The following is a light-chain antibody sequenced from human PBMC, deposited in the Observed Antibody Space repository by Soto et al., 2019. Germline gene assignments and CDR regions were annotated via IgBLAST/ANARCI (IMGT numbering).Light chain of an antibody. CDR1: QSISIT. V-gene: IGKV3-15*01. Sequence: EIVMTQSPATLPVSPGERATLSCRASQSISITLAWYQQKPGQAPRLLIYGASTRATDIPARFSGSGSGTEFTLTISGLQSEDFAVYDCQQYNNWPRTFGGGTKVEI. CDR3: QQYNNWPRT. CDR2: GAS. J-gene: IGKJ4*01.